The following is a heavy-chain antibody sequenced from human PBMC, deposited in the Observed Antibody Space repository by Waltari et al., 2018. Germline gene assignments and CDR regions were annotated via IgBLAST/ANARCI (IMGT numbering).Heavy chain of an antibody. V-gene: IGHV1-69*01. CDR3: ARGLEMATNNFDY. CDR2: IIPIFGTA. CDR1: GGTFSSSA. Sequence: QVQLVQSGAEVKKPGSSVKVSCKASGGTFSSSADSWVRPAPGQGLEWMGGIIPIFGTANYAQKFQGRVTITADESTSTAYMELSSLRSEDTAVYYCARGLEMATNNFDYWGQGTLVTVSS. J-gene: IGHJ4*02. D-gene: IGHD5-12*01.